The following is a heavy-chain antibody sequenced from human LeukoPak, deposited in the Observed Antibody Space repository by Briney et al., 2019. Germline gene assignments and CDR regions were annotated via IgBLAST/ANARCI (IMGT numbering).Heavy chain of an antibody. D-gene: IGHD2-2*03. V-gene: IGHV4-59*08. CDR2: IYYNGNT. J-gene: IGHJ4*02. CDR3: ARHGFSDLYYFDF. Sequence: DPSETLSLTCNVSGGSISNYYWSWIRQSPGKGLEWIGYIYYNGNTNFNPSLKGRVTISVDTSKNQFSLKLNSVTAADTAVYFCARHGFSDLYYFDFWGQGTLVTVSS. CDR1: GGSISNYY.